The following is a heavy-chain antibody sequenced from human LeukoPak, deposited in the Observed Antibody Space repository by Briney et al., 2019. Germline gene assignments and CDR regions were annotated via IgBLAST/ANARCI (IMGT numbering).Heavy chain of an antibody. Sequence: TSETLSLTCTVSGGSISSYYWSWIRQPAGKGLEWIGRIHTSGNTDYNPSLKSRVAMSVDTSKNQFSLKLSSVTAADTAVYYCAREGSVTARPLGSIDYWGQGTLVTISS. CDR3: AREGSVTARPLGSIDY. CDR2: IHTSGNT. V-gene: IGHV4-4*07. CDR1: GGSISSYY. D-gene: IGHD6-6*01. J-gene: IGHJ4*02.